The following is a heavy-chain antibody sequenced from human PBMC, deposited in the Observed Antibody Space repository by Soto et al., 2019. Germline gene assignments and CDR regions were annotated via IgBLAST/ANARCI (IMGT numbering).Heavy chain of an antibody. CDR3: ARTSSCYYRFDY. J-gene: IGHJ4*02. V-gene: IGHV6-1*01. CDR1: GDSVSSNSAA. D-gene: IGHD3-22*01. CDR2: TYYRSKWYN. Sequence: PSQTLSLTCAISGDSVSSNSAAWNWIRQSPSRGLEYLGRTYYRSKWYNDYAVSVKGRISINPDTSKNQFSLQLNSVTPEDTAVYYCARTSSCYYRFDYWGQGTLVTVSS.